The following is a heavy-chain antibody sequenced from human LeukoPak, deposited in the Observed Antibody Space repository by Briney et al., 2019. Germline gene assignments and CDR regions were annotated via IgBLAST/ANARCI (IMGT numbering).Heavy chain of an antibody. CDR2: IYYSGST. V-gene: IGHV4-39*01. J-gene: IGHJ6*03. Sequence: PSETLSLTCTVSGGSISSSNYYWGWIRQPPGEGLEWIGSIYYSGSTYYNPSLKSRVTISVDTSKNQFSLKLSSVTAADTAVYYCASGSGSYHYYYMDVWGKGTTVTISS. CDR3: ASGSGSYHYYYMDV. D-gene: IGHD3-10*01. CDR1: GGSISSSNYY.